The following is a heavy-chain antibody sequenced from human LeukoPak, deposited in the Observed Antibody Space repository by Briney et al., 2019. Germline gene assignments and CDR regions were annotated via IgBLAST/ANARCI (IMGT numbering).Heavy chain of an antibody. CDR3: APAPHYGSGTRVGYFDY. CDR1: GYTFTGYS. V-gene: IGHV1-2*02. Sequence: ASVKVSCKASGYTFTGYSIHWLRQAPGQGLEWMGWINPNSGGTNYAQKLQGRVTMTRDTSISTAYMELSRLRSDDSAVYYCAPAPHYGSGTRVGYFDYWGQGTLVTVSS. CDR2: INPNSGGT. D-gene: IGHD3-10*01. J-gene: IGHJ4*02.